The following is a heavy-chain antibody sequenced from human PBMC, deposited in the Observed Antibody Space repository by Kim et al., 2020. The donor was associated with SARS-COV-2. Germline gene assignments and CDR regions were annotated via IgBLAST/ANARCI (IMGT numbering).Heavy chain of an antibody. Sequence: GGSLRLSCAASGFTFSSYWMSWVRQAPGKGLEWVANINQGGRVKYYADSVRGRFTISRDDAKNSVYLQMNSLGADDMAVYYCARVGWSGWPEEYWGQGTLDAVSS. CDR3: ARVGWSGWPEEY. J-gene: IGHJ4*02. CDR1: GFTFSSYW. D-gene: IGHD6-19*01. V-gene: IGHV3-7*01. CDR2: INQGGRVK.